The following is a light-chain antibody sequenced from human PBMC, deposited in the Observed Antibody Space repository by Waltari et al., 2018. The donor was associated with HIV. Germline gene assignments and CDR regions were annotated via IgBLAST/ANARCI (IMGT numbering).Light chain of an antibody. V-gene: IGLV2-8*01. CDR3: SSYAGSGNLLL. J-gene: IGLJ6*01. CDR2: EVN. Sequence: QSALTQPPAASGSPGQSVTISCTGTSNDIGPYTYVYWYQQHQDKAPRLLIYEVNKRPSGVPGRFSGSKSGNTASLTVSGLQAEDEADYYCSSYAGSGNLLLFGGGTKVTVL. CDR1: SNDIGPYTY.